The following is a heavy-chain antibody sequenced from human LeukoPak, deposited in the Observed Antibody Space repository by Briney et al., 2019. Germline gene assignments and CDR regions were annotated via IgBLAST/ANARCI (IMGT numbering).Heavy chain of an antibody. D-gene: IGHD3-22*01. J-gene: IGHJ4*02. CDR1: GFTFSSYW. Sequence: GGSLRLSCAASGFTFSSYWMHWVRQAPGKGLVWVSRIHSDGSSTSYADSVRGRFTISRDDAKSTLYLQMNSLRAEDTAVYYCARSGWPYYFDYWGQGTLVTASS. V-gene: IGHV3-74*01. CDR3: ARSGWPYYFDY. CDR2: IHSDGSST.